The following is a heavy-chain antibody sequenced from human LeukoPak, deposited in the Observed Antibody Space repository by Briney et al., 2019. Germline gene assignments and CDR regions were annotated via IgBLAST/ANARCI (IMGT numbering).Heavy chain of an antibody. CDR2: ISYDGSNK. D-gene: IGHD1-14*01. V-gene: IGHV3-30-3*01. Sequence: GGSLRLSCAASGFTFSSYAMHWVRQAPGKGLEWVAVISYDGSNKYYADSVKGRFTISRDNSKNTLYLQMNSLRAEDTAVYYCARDHRGPWGQGTLVTVSS. CDR3: ARDHRGP. CDR1: GFTFSSYA. J-gene: IGHJ5*02.